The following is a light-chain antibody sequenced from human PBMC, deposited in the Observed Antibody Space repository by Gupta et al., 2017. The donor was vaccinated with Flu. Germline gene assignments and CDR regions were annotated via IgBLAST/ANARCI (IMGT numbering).Light chain of an antibody. CDR3: VTWDTSLTDQVV. CDR2: ENH. Sequence: QSVLTQPPSVSAAPGQRVTISCSGTSSNIGNNYVSWYQQFAGTAPKLLIYENHKRPSGIPDRFSGSKSGTSATLDTTGLQTGDEADYYCVTWDTSLTDQVVFGGGTRLTVL. CDR1: SSNIGNNY. V-gene: IGLV1-51*02. J-gene: IGLJ2*01.